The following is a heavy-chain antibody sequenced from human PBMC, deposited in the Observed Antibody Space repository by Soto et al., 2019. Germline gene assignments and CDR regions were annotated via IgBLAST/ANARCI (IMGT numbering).Heavy chain of an antibody. CDR3: AAGRYYYDSSGYYQDGMDV. J-gene: IGHJ6*02. CDR1: GFTFTSSA. D-gene: IGHD3-22*01. CDR2: IVVGSGNT. Sequence: WASVKVSCKASGFTFTSSAVQWVRQARGQRLEWIGWIVVGSGNTNYAQKFQERVTITRDMSTSTAYMELSSLRSEDTAVYYCAAGRYYYDSSGYYQDGMDVWGQGTTVTVSS. V-gene: IGHV1-58*01.